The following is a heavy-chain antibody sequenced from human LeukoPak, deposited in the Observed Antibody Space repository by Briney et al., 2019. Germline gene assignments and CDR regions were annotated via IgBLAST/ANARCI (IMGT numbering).Heavy chain of an antibody. CDR2: IRSKAYGGTT. J-gene: IGHJ5*02. V-gene: IGHV3-49*03. Sequence: QSGGSLRLSCAASGFTFSSYAMSWLRQAPGKGLEWVGFIRSKAYGGTTEYAASVKGRFTISRDDSKSIAYLQMNSLKTEDTAVYYCTRVLMVYALYGWFDPWGQGTLVTVSS. CDR1: GFTFSSYA. CDR3: TRVLMVYALYGWFDP. D-gene: IGHD2-8*01.